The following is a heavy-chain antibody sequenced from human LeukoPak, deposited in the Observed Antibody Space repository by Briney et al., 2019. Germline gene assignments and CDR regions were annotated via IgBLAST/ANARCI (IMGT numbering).Heavy chain of an antibody. CDR3: ANEAHRHLDLHN. Sequence: PGGSLRLSCAASGFTLRHFAMNWVRQAPGKGLEWVSSIASDGDTFYAGSVKGRFTISRDIPTNTLHLQMNSLRADDTAIYFCANEAHRHLDLHNWGQGTLVTVST. V-gene: IGHV3-23*01. CDR2: IASDGDT. J-gene: IGHJ4*02. CDR1: GFTLRHFA.